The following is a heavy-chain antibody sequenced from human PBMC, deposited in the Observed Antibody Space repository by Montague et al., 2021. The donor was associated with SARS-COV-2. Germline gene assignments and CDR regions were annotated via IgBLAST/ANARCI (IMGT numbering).Heavy chain of an antibody. J-gene: IGHJ4*02. CDR2: VSASGST. CDR1: GDSISYFY. Sequence: SETLSLTCTVSGDSISYFYWSWIRQPAGKGLEWIGRVSASGSTNYNPSXNSRVTMSVDTSKKQFSLRLSPVTAADTAVYYCARDVVAAPGTFDYWDQGALVTVSS. D-gene: IGHD6-13*01. CDR3: ARDVVAAPGTFDY. V-gene: IGHV4-4*07.